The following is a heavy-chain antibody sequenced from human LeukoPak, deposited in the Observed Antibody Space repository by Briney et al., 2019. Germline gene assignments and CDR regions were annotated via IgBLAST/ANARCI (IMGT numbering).Heavy chain of an antibody. CDR1: GFTFSSSA. V-gene: IGHV3-23*01. J-gene: IGHJ4*02. D-gene: IGHD2-15*01. CDR3: AKQLGYCSDGSCYFPY. Sequence: GGSLRPSCAASGFTFSSSAMSWVRQAPGKGLEWVSAISNNGGYTYYADSVQGRFTISRDNSKSTLCLQMNSLKAEDTAVYYCAKQLGYCSDGSCYFPYWGQGTLVTVSS. CDR2: ISNNGGYT.